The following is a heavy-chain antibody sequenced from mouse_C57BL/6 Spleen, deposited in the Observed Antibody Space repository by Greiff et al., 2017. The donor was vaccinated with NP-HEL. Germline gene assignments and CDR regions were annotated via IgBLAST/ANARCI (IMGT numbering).Heavy chain of an antibody. CDR3: ASPYYGSSYWYFDV. CDR1: GFTFSSYT. Sequence: DVQLVESGGGLVKPGGSLKLSCAASGFTFSSYTMSWVRQTPEKRLEWVATISGGGGNTYYPDSVKGRFTISRDNAKNTLYLQMSSLRSEDTALYYCASPYYGSSYWYFDVWGTGTTVTVSS. J-gene: IGHJ1*03. V-gene: IGHV5-9*01. CDR2: ISGGGGNT. D-gene: IGHD1-1*01.